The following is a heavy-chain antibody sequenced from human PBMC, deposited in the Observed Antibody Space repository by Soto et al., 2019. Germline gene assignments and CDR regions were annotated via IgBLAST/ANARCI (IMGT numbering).Heavy chain of an antibody. CDR1: GFSFSSYW. J-gene: IGHJ4*02. CDR2: INTDGTST. Sequence: EVQLVESGGGLVQPGGSLRLSCAASGFSFSSYWMHWVRQAPGRGLMWVSRINTDGTSTSYADSVKGRFTISRDNGKNTLYLQMNRLRAEDTAVYYCARGSGFQAGVHGYWGQGILITGSS. D-gene: IGHD6-25*01. V-gene: IGHV3-74*01. CDR3: ARGSGFQAGVHGY.